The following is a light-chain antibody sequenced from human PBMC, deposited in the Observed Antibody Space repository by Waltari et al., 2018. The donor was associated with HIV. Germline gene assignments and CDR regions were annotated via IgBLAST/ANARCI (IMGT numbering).Light chain of an antibody. V-gene: IGLV3-19*01. CDR2: GEN. J-gene: IGLJ3*02. CDR1: SARSYY. Sequence: SSELAQDPAVSVALGQTVRITCQGDSARSYYASWYQQTPGQAPGLVVYGENNRPSGIPDRFSGSSSGNTASLTIAGAQAEDEADYYCNSRDSSGHWFFGGGTKVTVL. CDR3: NSRDSSGHWF.